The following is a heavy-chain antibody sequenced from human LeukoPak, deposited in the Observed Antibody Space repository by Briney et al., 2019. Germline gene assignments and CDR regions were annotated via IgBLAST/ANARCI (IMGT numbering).Heavy chain of an antibody. CDR3: ARDNVAWGARLEWSPSLGY. V-gene: IGHV3-30-3*01. J-gene: IGHJ4*02. CDR1: GFTFSSYA. Sequence: GGSLRLSCAASGFTFSSYAMHWVRQAPGKGLEWVAVISYDGSNKYYADSVKGRFTISRDNSKNTLYLQMNSLRAEDTAVYYCARDNVAWGARLEWSPSLGYWGQGTLVTVSS. D-gene: IGHD6-6*01. CDR2: ISYDGSNK.